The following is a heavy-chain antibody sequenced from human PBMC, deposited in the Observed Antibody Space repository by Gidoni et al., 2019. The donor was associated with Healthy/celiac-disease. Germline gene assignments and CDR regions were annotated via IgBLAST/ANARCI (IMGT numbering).Heavy chain of an antibody. J-gene: IGHJ3*02. CDR2: INPNSGGT. CDR1: GYTLPGYY. V-gene: IGHV1-2*04. Sequence: QVQLVQSGAAVKKPGASVKVSCKASGYTLPGYYMHWVRQAPGQGLGWMGWINPNSGGTNYAQKFQGWVTMTRDTSISTAYMELSRLRSDDTAVYYCASGIAVAGNDAFDIWGQGTMVTVSS. CDR3: ASGIAVAGNDAFDI. D-gene: IGHD6-19*01.